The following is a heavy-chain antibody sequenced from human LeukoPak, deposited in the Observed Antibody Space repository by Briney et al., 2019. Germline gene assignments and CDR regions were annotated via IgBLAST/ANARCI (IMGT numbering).Heavy chain of an antibody. CDR3: ARAGGGSYHYYYYYYMDV. Sequence: SVKVSCKASGGTFSSYAISWVRQAPGQGLEWMGGIIPIFGTANYAQKFQGRVTITADESTSTAYMELSSLRSEDTAVYYRARAGGGSYHYYYYYYMDVWGKGTTVTVSS. J-gene: IGHJ6*03. D-gene: IGHD2-15*01. CDR1: GGTFSSYA. V-gene: IGHV1-69*01. CDR2: IIPIFGTA.